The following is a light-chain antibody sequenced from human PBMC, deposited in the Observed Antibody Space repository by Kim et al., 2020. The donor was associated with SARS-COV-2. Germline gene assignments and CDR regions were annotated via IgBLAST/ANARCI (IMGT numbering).Light chain of an antibody. CDR1: SGSVSTSYY. J-gene: IGLJ2*01. CDR3: VLYMGSGIWV. CDR2: STN. V-gene: IGLV8-61*01. Sequence: GGTVTLTCALSSGSVSTSYYPSWYQQTPGQAPRTLIYSTNTRSSGVPDRFSGSILGNKAALTITGAQADDESDYYCVLYMGSGIWVFGGGTKLTVL.